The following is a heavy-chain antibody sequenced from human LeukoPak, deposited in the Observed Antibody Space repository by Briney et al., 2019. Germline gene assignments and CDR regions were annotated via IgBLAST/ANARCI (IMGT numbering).Heavy chain of an antibody. CDR2: ISSSGSTI. Sequence: GGSLRLSCAASGFTFSDYCMSWIRQAPGKGLEWVSYISSSGSTIYYADSVKGRFTISRDNAKNSLYLQMNSLRAEDTAVYYCARALCSSTSCYPDYWGQGTLVTVSS. CDR3: ARALCSSTSCYPDY. J-gene: IGHJ4*02. D-gene: IGHD2-2*01. CDR1: GFTFSDYC. V-gene: IGHV3-11*04.